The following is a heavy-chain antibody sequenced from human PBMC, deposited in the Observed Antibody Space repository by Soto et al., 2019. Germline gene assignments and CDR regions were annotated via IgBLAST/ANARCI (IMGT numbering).Heavy chain of an antibody. V-gene: IGHV5-10-1*01. D-gene: IGHD2-21*02. CDR1: GYSFTSYW. CDR2: IDPSDSYT. J-gene: IGHJ6*02. CDR3: ARLSIVVVTADYYYGMDV. Sequence: PGESLKISCQGSGYSFTSYWISWVGQLPGKGLEWMGRIDPSDSYTNYSPSFQGHVTISADKSISTAYLQWSSLKASDTAMYYCARLSIVVVTADYYYGMDVWGQGTTVTVSS.